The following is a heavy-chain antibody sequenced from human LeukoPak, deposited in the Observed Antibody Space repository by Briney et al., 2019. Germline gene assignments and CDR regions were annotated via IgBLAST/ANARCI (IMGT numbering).Heavy chain of an antibody. V-gene: IGHV3-23*01. CDR3: ATLGGYMIVAPGAFDI. Sequence: PGGSLRLSCAASGFTFSSYAMSWVRQAPGKGLEWVSAISGSGGSTYYADSVKGRFTISRDNSKNTLYLQMNSLRAEDTAVYYCATLGGYMIVAPGAFDIWGQGTMVTVSS. J-gene: IGHJ3*02. CDR2: ISGSGGST. CDR1: GFTFSSYA. D-gene: IGHD3-22*01.